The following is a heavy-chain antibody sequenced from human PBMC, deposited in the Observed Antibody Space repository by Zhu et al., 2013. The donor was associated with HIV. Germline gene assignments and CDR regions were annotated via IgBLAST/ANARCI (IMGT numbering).Heavy chain of an antibody. V-gene: IGHV1-18*01. Sequence: QVQLVQSGAEVKRPGASLKVSCKTSGYSFTSYDINWVRQAPGQGLEWMGWISAYNGNTNYAQKLQGRVTMTTDTSTSTAYMELRSLRSDDTAVYYCARDLKNQQRLPTRYYYYMDVWGKGTTVTVSS. CDR2: ISAYNGNT. CDR1: GYSFTSYD. CDR3: ARDLKNQQRLPTRYYYYMDV. D-gene: IGHD6-25*01. J-gene: IGHJ6*03.